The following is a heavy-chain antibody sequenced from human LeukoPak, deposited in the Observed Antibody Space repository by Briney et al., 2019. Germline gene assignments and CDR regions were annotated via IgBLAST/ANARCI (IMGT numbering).Heavy chain of an antibody. V-gene: IGHV1-2*02. J-gene: IGHJ4*02. CDR3: ARDLVGAKGRPYDY. D-gene: IGHD1-26*01. Sequence: GASVKVSCKASGYTFTGYYMHWVRQAPGQGLEWMGWINPNSGGTNYAQKFQGRVTMTRDTSISTAYMELSRLRPDDTAVYYCARDLVGAKGRPYDYWGQGTLVTVSS. CDR2: INPNSGGT. CDR1: GYTFTGYY.